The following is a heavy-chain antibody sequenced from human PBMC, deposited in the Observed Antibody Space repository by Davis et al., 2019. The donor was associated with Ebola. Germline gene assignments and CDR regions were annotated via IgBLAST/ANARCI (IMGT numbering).Heavy chain of an antibody. CDR1: GYSFTTYR. CDR3: ARRESLYGSIDY. J-gene: IGHJ4*02. V-gene: IGHV5-51*01. CDR2: IYPGDSDT. Sequence: GESLKISCKGSGYSFTTYRIAWVRQTPAKGLEWMGIIYPGDSDTRYSPSFEGQVTISVDRSISTAYLQWSSLKASDTAMYYCARRESLYGSIDYWGQGTLVTVSS. D-gene: IGHD6-13*01.